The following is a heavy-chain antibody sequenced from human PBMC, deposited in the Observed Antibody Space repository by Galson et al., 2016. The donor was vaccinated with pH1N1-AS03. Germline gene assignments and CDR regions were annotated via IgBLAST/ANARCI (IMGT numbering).Heavy chain of an antibody. CDR1: GGTFDNHP. D-gene: IGHD1-7*01. CDR2: FIPIFGTT. J-gene: IGHJ3*01. Sequence: SVKVSCKASGGTFDNHPINWVRQAPGQGLEWMGGFIPIFGTTNYAPKYQGRVTFTTDDSTTTVYMELSNLRSEDTAVYYCARNSDSLGAFDVWGQGTKVTVSS. V-gene: IGHV1-69*05. CDR3: ARNSDSLGAFDV.